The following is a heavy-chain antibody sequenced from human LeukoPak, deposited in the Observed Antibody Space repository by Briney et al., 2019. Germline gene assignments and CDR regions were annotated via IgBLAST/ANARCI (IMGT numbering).Heavy chain of an antibody. CDR3: ARQPPGTGENWFDR. Sequence: SETLSLTCAVSGGSITSDYWSWIRQPAGKGLEWIGRIYPSGGTDCNPSLMSRLTMSVDTSKNHFSLQLTSVTAADTAVYYCARQPPGTGENWFDRWGQGTLVTVSS. CDR2: IYPSGGT. J-gene: IGHJ5*02. D-gene: IGHD3-10*01. CDR1: GGSITSDY. V-gene: IGHV4-4*07.